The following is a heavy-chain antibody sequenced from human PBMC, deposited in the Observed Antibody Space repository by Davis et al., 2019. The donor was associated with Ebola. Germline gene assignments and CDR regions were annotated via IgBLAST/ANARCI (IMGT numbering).Heavy chain of an antibody. V-gene: IGHV4-30-4*01. CDR3: ASMGYSHRESEY. Sequence: MPSETLSLTCTVSGGSISSGDYYWSWIRQPPGKGLEWIGFIYYSGSTYYNPSLKSRLTISVDTSKTQFSLKLSSVTAADTAVYYCASMGYSHRESEYWGLGTLVTVSS. CDR2: IYYSGST. D-gene: IGHD3-22*01. J-gene: IGHJ4*02. CDR1: GGSISSGDYY.